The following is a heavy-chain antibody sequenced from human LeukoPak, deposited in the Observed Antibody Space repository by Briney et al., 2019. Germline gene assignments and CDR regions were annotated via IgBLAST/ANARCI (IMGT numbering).Heavy chain of an antibody. D-gene: IGHD3-10*01. V-gene: IGHV3-33*01. J-gene: IGHJ4*02. CDR2: IWYDGSNK. Sequence: GGSLRLSCAASGFTFSSYGMHWVRQAPGKGLEWVAVIWYDGSNKYCADSVKGRFTISRDNSKNTLYLQMNSLRAEDTAVYYCARGGLDYYGSGGYYFDYWGQGTLVTVSS. CDR3: ARGGLDYYGSGGYYFDY. CDR1: GFTFSSYG.